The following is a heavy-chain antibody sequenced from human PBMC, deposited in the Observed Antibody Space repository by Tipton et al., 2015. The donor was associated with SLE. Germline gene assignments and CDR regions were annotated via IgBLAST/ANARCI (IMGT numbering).Heavy chain of an antibody. CDR3: SRDRESQPLTRYWYFDL. CDR2: IRTKPYGGTP. J-gene: IGHJ2*01. D-gene: IGHD6-6*01. V-gene: IGHV3-49*03. CDR1: GFTFGDFA. Sequence: SLRLSCTASGFTFGDFAISWFRQAPGKGLEWVGFIRTKPYGGTPEYAASVEGRFTISRDDSKSIAYLQMNTLKTEDTAVYYCSRDRESQPLTRYWYFDLWGRGTLVTVSS.